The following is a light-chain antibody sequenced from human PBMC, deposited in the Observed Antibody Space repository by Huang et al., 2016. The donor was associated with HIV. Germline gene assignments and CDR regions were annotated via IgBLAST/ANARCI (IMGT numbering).Light chain of an antibody. CDR1: QSLSSN. CDR2: GAS. Sequence: EIVMTQSPATLSVSPGERSTLSCRASQSLSSNLAWYQQKPGQAPSLLISGASTRATGIPARFSGSGSGTEFTLTISSLQSEDFALYYCQQYNNWPSTFGQGTKLEIK. CDR3: QQYNNWPST. J-gene: IGKJ2*02. V-gene: IGKV3-15*01.